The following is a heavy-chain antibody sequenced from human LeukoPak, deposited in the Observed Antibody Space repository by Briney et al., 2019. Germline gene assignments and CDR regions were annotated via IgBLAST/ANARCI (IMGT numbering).Heavy chain of an antibody. CDR1: GYTFTSYD. Sequence: APVKVSCKASGYTFTSYDINWVRQATGQGLEWMGWMNPNSGNTGYAQKFQGRVTMTRNTSISTAYMELSSLRSEDTAVYYCARASGPYCSGGSCYSWFDPWGQGTLVTVSS. J-gene: IGHJ5*02. CDR2: MNPNSGNT. CDR3: ARASGPYCSGGSCYSWFDP. D-gene: IGHD2-15*01. V-gene: IGHV1-8*01.